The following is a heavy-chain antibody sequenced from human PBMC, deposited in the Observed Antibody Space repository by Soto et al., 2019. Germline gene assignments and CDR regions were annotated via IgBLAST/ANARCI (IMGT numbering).Heavy chain of an antibody. Sequence: ASVKVSCKASGYTFINYGISWVRQAPGQGLEWMGWISPYSGNTDCAQKFQGRVTMTTDTGTSTVNMELRSLTSDDTAVYYCARDRSTNDYWGQGTLVTVSS. CDR1: GYTFINYG. CDR3: ARDRSTNDY. CDR2: ISPYSGNT. V-gene: IGHV1-18*01. J-gene: IGHJ4*02.